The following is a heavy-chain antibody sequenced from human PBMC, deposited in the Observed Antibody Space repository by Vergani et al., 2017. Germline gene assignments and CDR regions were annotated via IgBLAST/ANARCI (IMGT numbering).Heavy chain of an antibody. Sequence: VQLLESGGGLVQPGGSLRLSCTASGFTFSSYGMHWVRQAPGKGLEWVAVIWYDGSNKYYADSVRGRFTISRDNSKNTLYLQMNSLRAEDTAVYYCAGGYCSGGSCLGFDPWGQGTLVTVSS. V-gene: IGHV3-33*01. CDR1: GFTFSSYG. CDR2: IWYDGSNK. D-gene: IGHD2-15*01. CDR3: AGGYCSGGSCLGFDP. J-gene: IGHJ5*02.